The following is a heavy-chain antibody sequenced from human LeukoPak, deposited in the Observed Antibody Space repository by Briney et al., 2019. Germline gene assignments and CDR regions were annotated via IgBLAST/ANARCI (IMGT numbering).Heavy chain of an antibody. CDR2: ISSSSSYI. CDR3: AKDRPPYYDSSGLFDY. CDR1: GFTFSSYS. V-gene: IGHV3-21*01. J-gene: IGHJ4*02. Sequence: GGSLRLSCAASGFTFSSYSMNWVRQAPGKGLEWVSSISSSSSYIYYADSVKGRFTISRDNAKNSLYLQMNSLRAEDTAVYYCAKDRPPYYDSSGLFDYWGQGTLVTVSS. D-gene: IGHD3-22*01.